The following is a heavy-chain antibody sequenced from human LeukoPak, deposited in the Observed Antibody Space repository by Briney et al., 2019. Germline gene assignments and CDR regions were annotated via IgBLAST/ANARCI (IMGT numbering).Heavy chain of an antibody. CDR3: ARGPNLRFIDY. Sequence: SETLSLTCTVSGYSISSGYYWGWIRQPPGKGLEWIGSIYHSGSTYYNPSLKSRVTISVDTSKNQFSLKLSSVTAADTAVYYCARGPNLRFIDYWGQGTLVTVSS. D-gene: IGHD5/OR15-5a*01. V-gene: IGHV4-38-2*02. CDR1: GYSISSGYY. J-gene: IGHJ4*02. CDR2: IYHSGST.